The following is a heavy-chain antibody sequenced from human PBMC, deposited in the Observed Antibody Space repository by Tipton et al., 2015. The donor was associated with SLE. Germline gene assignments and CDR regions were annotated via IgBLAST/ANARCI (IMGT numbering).Heavy chain of an antibody. CDR1: GASISGHY. V-gene: IGHV4-59*08. CDR3: AKVTVFGVAIFGYNWFDP. Sequence: TLSLTCTVSGASISGHYWSWIRQPPGKGLEWIGYIYYSGTTNYIPSLKSRVTISVDTSKNQFSLKLTSVTAADTGVYYCAKVTVFGVAIFGYNWFDPWGQGTLVTVSS. D-gene: IGHD3-3*01. CDR2: IYYSGTT. J-gene: IGHJ5*02.